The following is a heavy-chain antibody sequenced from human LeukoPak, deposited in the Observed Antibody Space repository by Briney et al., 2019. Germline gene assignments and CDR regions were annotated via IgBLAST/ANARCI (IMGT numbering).Heavy chain of an antibody. CDR1: GGTFSSYA. D-gene: IGHD4-11*01. V-gene: IGHV1-18*01. CDR3: ARGVSNSNYYYYYMGV. Sequence: ASVKVSCKASGGTFSSYAISWVRQAPGQGLEWMGWISAYNGNTNYAQKLQGRVTMTTDTSTSTAYMELRSLRSDDTAVYYCARGVSNSNYYYYYMGVWGKGTTVTVSS. J-gene: IGHJ6*03. CDR2: ISAYNGNT.